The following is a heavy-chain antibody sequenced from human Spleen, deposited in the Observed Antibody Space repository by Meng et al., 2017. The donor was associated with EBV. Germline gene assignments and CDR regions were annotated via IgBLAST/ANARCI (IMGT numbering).Heavy chain of an antibody. CDR2: ISPHNDDT. CDR3: ARAAATVDF. V-gene: IGHV1-18*01. Sequence: QVQLVQSGVEVKKPGASVTVSCKTSGYPFTSYGISWVRQAPGQGLEWMGWISPHNDDTNYAQNLQGRLTMTKDTSTSTAYMELRSLRSDDTAVYYCARAAATVDFWGQGTLVTVSS. CDR1: GYPFTSYG. D-gene: IGHD4-17*01. J-gene: IGHJ4*02.